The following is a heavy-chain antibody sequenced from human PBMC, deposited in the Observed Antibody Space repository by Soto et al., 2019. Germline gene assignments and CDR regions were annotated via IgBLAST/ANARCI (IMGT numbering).Heavy chain of an antibody. D-gene: IGHD5-18*01. CDR1: GGSIKNFH. CDR2: VFYSGRT. Sequence: SETLSLTCSVSGGSIKNFHWSWIRQPPGKGLELSGFVFYSGRTTYNPSRQRRVTISVDTSHNHFSLKVRSVTAADPATYYCARIPRGYSYGSIIDFWGKGKLVPVS. J-gene: IGHJ4*02. CDR3: ARIPRGYSYGSIIDF. V-gene: IGHV4-59*01.